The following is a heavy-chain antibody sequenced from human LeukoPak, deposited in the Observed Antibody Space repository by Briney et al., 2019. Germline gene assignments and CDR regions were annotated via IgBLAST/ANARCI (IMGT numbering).Heavy chain of an antibody. D-gene: IGHD7-27*01. CDR3: AKTGGPWD. CDR1: GFTVSNSF. V-gene: IGHV3-53*01. J-gene: IGHJ4*02. CDR2: IYSGGDT. Sequence: GGSLRLSCAASGFTVSNSFMTWVRQAPGKGLEWVSVIYSGGDTYYTDSVKGRFTISRDSTKNTLFLQVNSLRADDTAVYYCAKTGGPWDWGQGTLVTVSS.